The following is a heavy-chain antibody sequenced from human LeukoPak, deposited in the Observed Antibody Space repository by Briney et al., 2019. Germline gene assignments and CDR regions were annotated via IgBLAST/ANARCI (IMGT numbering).Heavy chain of an antibody. V-gene: IGHV4-59*11. CDR1: GGSISSHY. Sequence: SETLSLTCTVSGGSISSHYWSWIRQPPGKGLEWIGCMYHSGSTNYNPSLKSRVTISVDTSKKQFSLKLSSVTAADTAVYYCARADSSGTKGYAFDIWGQGTMVTVSS. CDR3: ARADSSGTKGYAFDI. D-gene: IGHD3-22*01. CDR2: MYHSGST. J-gene: IGHJ3*02.